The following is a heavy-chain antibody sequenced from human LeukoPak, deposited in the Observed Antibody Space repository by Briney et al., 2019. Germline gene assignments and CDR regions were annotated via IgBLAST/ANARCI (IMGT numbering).Heavy chain of an antibody. Sequence: SETLSLTCTVSGGSISSSSYYWGWIRQPPGKGLEWIGSIYYSGSTYYNPSLKSRVTISVDTSKNQFSLKLSSVTAADTAVYYCARDLGFGESNYFDYWGQGTLVTVSS. CDR2: IYYSGST. D-gene: IGHD3-10*01. J-gene: IGHJ4*02. V-gene: IGHV4-39*07. CDR3: ARDLGFGESNYFDY. CDR1: GGSISSSSYY.